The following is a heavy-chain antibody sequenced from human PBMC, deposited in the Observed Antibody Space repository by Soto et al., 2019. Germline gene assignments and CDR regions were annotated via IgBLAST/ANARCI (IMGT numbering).Heavy chain of an antibody. Sequence: VQLVESGGGVVQPGRSLRLSCAASGFTFSSNHLSCVRQAPGKGLEWVSIIYSGGTTFYADSVKGRFTISRDNSKNMVYLQMNSLRAEDTAAYYCARPARPRSTVYQGMDVWGQGTTVTVSS. J-gene: IGHJ6*02. CDR3: ARPARPRSTVYQGMDV. CDR1: GFTFSSNH. D-gene: IGHD6-6*01. CDR2: IYSGGTT. V-gene: IGHV3-66*04.